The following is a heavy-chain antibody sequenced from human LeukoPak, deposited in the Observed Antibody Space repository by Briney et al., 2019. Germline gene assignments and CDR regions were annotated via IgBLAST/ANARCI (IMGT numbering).Heavy chain of an antibody. CDR2: INHSGST. V-gene: IGHV4-34*01. CDR3: ARLPYSGRYAFDY. CDR1: GGSFSGYY. D-gene: IGHD1-26*01. Sequence: SETLSLTCAVYGGSFSGYYWSWIRQPPGKGLEWMGEINHSGSTNYNPSLKSRVTISVDTSKNQFSLKLSSVTAADTAVYYCARLPYSGRYAFDYWGQGTLVTVSS. J-gene: IGHJ4*02.